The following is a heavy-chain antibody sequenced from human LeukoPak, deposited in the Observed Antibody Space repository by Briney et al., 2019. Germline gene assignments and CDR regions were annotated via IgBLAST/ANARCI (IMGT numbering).Heavy chain of an antibody. D-gene: IGHD6-6*01. V-gene: IGHV3-74*01. CDR3: VREYTNSGGRYFDY. CDR1: GFTFSNYW. CDR2: ISTDGNTT. J-gene: IGHJ4*02. Sequence: PGGSLRLSCAASGFTFSNYWMHWVRQAPGKGLVWVSRISTDGNTTNYADSVKGRFTISRDNAKNTLYLQMNSLRAEDTAVYYCVREYTNSGGRYFDYWGQGTLVTVSS.